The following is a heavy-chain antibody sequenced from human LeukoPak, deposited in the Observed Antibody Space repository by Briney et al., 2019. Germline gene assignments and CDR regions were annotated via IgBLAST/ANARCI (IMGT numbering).Heavy chain of an antibody. V-gene: IGHV7-4-1*02. CDR1: GYTFTRYA. J-gene: IGHJ4*02. CDR3: ARGQLHFDWLISY. D-gene: IGHD3-9*01. CDR2: INTNTGNP. Sequence: ASVKVSCKASGYTFTRYAMNWVRQAPGQGLEWMGWINTNTGNPTYAQGFTGRFVFSLDTSVNTAYLQISSLKAEDTAVYYCARGQLHFDWLISYWGQGTLVTVSS.